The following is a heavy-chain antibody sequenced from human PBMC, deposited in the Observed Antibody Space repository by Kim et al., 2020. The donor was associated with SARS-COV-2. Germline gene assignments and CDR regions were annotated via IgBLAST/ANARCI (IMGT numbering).Heavy chain of an antibody. Sequence: GSVKGRFTISRDNAKNSLYLQMNSLRAEDTAVYYCARDYGSGSYYVWFDPWGQGTLVTVSS. V-gene: IGHV3-21*01. J-gene: IGHJ5*02. CDR3: ARDYGSGSYYVWFDP. D-gene: IGHD3-10*01.